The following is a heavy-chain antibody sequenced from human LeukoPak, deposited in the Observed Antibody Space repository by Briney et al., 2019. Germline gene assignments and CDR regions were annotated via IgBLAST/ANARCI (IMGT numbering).Heavy chain of an antibody. CDR3: ATSYYGSGTYYNWFDP. CDR1: GGSFSGYY. J-gene: IGHJ5*02. CDR2: INHSGST. Sequence: SETLSLTCAVYGGSFSGYYWSWIRQPPGKGLEWIGEINHSGSTNYNPSLKSRVTISVDTSKNQFSLKLGSMTAADTAVYYCATSYYGSGTYYNWFDPWGQGTLVTVSS. V-gene: IGHV4-34*01. D-gene: IGHD3-10*01.